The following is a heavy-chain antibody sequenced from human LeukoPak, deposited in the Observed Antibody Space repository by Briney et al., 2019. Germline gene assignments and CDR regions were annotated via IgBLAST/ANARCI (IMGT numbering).Heavy chain of an antibody. Sequence: SETLSLTCIVSGASISSYYWSWIRQPPGKGLEWIGYIYYTGSTNYNPSLKSRVTISVDTSKNQFSLKLSSVTAADTAVYYCARDRVGGGSFDIWGQGTMVTVSS. CDR2: IYYTGST. CDR1: GASISSYY. CDR3: ARDRVGGGSFDI. V-gene: IGHV4-59*01. J-gene: IGHJ3*02. D-gene: IGHD1-26*01.